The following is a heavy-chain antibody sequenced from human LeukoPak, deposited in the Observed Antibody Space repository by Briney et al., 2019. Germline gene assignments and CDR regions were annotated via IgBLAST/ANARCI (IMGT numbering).Heavy chain of an antibody. V-gene: IGHV3-48*03. CDR3: ARDAFGSSWYIDF. J-gene: IGHJ4*02. CDR2: ISGSGSTF. CDR1: GFTFSSYE. D-gene: IGHD6-13*01. Sequence: GGSLRLSCAASGFTFSSYEINWVRQVPGKGLEWVAHISGSGSTFYYAESVKGRFTISRDNPKNSLFLQMNSLTAEDTATYYCARDAFGSSWYIDFWGRGTPVTVSS.